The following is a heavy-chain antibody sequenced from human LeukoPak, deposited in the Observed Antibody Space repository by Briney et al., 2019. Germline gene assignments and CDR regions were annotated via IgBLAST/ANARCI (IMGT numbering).Heavy chain of an antibody. J-gene: IGHJ5*02. CDR3: ARDGAVSPNWFDP. CDR2: IKQDGSEK. V-gene: IGHV3-7*03. CDR1: GCTFSSYW. Sequence: PGGSLRLSCAGSGCTFSSYWMRWVRQAPGKELEWVGNIKQDGSEKYYVDSVKGRFTISRDNAKNSLYLQMNSLRAEDTAVYYCARDGAVSPNWFDPWGQGSLVTVSS. D-gene: IGHD6-19*01.